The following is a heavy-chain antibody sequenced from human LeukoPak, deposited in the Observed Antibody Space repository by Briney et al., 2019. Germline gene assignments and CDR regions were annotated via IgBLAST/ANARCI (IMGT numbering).Heavy chain of an antibody. CDR1: GSTFSSYW. D-gene: IGHD3-9*01. J-gene: IGHJ6*03. V-gene: IGHV3-7*01. CDR3: ARDHHDVLTGYYSNYYNYYYMDV. Sequence: GGSLRLSCVASGSTFSSYWMSWVRQAPGKGLEWVANIKEDGSEKYYVDSVRGRFTLSRDNAENSLYLQMNSLRAEDTAVYYCARDHHDVLTGYYSNYYNYYYMDVWGKGTTVTVSS. CDR2: IKEDGSEK.